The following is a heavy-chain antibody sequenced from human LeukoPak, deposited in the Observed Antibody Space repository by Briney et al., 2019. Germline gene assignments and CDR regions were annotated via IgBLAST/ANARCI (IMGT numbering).Heavy chain of an antibody. V-gene: IGHV4-34*01. CDR2: INHSGST. CDR1: GGSFSGYY. D-gene: IGHD6-13*01. J-gene: IGHJ4*02. CDR3: ARVTGYRIEDYSDY. Sequence: PSETLSLTCAVYGGSFSGYYWSWIRQPPGKGLEWIGEINHSGSTNYNPSLKSRVTISVDTSKNQFSLKLSSVTAADTAVYYCARVTGYRIEDYSDYWGQGTLVTVSS.